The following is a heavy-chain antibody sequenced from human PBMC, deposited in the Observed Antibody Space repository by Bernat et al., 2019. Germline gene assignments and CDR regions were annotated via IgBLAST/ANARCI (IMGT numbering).Heavy chain of an antibody. CDR1: GYSFTSYW. J-gene: IGHJ4*02. CDR2: IYPGDSDT. Sequence: EVQLVQSGAEVKKPGESLKISCKGSGYSFTSYWTGWVRQMPGKGLEWMGIIYPGDSDTRYSPSFQGQVTISADKSISTAYLQWSSLKASDTAMYYCARQTFSSGWYGGYDYWGQGTLVTVSS. V-gene: IGHV5-51*01. CDR3: ARQTFSSGWYGGYDY. D-gene: IGHD6-19*01.